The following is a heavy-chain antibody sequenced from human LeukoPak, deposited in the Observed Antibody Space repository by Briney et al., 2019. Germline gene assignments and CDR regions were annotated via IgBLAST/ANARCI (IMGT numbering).Heavy chain of an antibody. CDR2: IKQDGSER. V-gene: IGHV3-7*01. D-gene: IGHD1-26*01. CDR1: GFTFSNYW. Sequence: GGSLRLSCAASGFTFSNYWMSWVRQAPGKGLEWVANIKQDGSERYYVDYVTGRFTISRDNAKDSLYLQMNSLRAEDTAVYYCARDKLVGPTQFDYWGQGTLVTVSS. J-gene: IGHJ4*02. CDR3: ARDKLVGPTQFDY.